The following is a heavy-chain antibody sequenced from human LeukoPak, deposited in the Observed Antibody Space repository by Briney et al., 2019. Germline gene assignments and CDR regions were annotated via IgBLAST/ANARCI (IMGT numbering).Heavy chain of an antibody. CDR1: GFTFSSHA. V-gene: IGHV3-23*01. J-gene: IGHJ5*02. CDR2: ISASGDST. D-gene: IGHD3-16*01. Sequence: GASLRFSCAASGFTFSSHAMSGVRQAAGKGPEWVSVISASGDSTYYADAVKGRFTISRDNFKNTLWLQMNSLRVEDTAVYYCAKGGALDPWGQGTLVTVSS. CDR3: AKGGALDP.